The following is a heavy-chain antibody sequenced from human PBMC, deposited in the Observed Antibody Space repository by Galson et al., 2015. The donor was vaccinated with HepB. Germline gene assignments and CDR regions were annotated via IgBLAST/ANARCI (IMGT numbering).Heavy chain of an antibody. CDR1: GLTFSENW. CDR3: GRDVWGFPDY. D-gene: IGHD7-27*01. V-gene: IGHV3-74*01. Sequence: SLRLSCAVSGLTFSENWMVWVRQAPGKELVWVTRIKGDGSGVTYADSVKGRFTISRDNAKNTVYLEMNSLRAEDTAVYYCGRDVWGFPDYWGQGTLVTVSS. CDR2: IKGDGSGV. J-gene: IGHJ4*02.